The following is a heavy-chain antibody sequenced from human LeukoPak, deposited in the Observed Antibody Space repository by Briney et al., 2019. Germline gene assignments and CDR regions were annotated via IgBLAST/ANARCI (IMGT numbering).Heavy chain of an antibody. Sequence: SVKVSCKASGGTFSSYAISWVRQAPGQGLEWMGRIIPILGIANYAQKFQGRVTITADKSTSTAYMELSSLGSEDAAVYYCGIAVAAKEVDYWGQGTLVTVSS. CDR3: GIAVAAKEVDY. D-gene: IGHD6-19*01. CDR1: GGTFSSYA. CDR2: IIPILGIA. J-gene: IGHJ4*02. V-gene: IGHV1-69*04.